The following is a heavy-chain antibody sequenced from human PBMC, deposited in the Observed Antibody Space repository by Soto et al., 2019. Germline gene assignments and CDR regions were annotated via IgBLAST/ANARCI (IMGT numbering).Heavy chain of an antibody. CDR1: GYSFTSYW. D-gene: IGHD6-13*01. CDR2: IYPGDSDT. Sequence: GESLKISCKGSGYSFTSYWIGWVRQMPGKGLEWMGIIYPGDSDTRYSPSFQGQVTISADKSISTAYLQWSSLKASDTAMYYCARNGLYRTAGNPTYYYYGMDVWRQGTTVTVSS. CDR3: ARNGLYRTAGNPTYYYYGMDV. V-gene: IGHV5-51*01. J-gene: IGHJ6*02.